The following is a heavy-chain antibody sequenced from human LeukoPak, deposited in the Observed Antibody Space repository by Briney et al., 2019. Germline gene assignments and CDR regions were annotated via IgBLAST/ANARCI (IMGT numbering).Heavy chain of an antibody. CDR1: GGSISSYY. CDR3: ARQGEDSSPRRAFDI. CDR2: LYYSGST. J-gene: IGHJ3*02. D-gene: IGHD5-18*01. V-gene: IGHV4-59*08. Sequence: SETLSLTCTVSGGSISSYYWSWIRQPPGKGLEWIGYLYYSGSTYYNPSLKSRVTISVDTSKNQFSLKLSSVTAADTAVYYCARQGEDSSPRRAFDIWGQGTKVTVSS.